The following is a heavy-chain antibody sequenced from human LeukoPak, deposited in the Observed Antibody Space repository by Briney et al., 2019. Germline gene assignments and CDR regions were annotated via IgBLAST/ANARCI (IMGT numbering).Heavy chain of an antibody. Sequence: GGSLRLSCAASGFTVSSNYMSWVRQAPGKGLEWVSVIYSGGSTYYADSVKGRFTISRDNSKNTLYLQMNSLGAEDTAVYYCARDGGYSYGYFDYWGQGTLVTVSS. CDR1: GFTVSSNY. CDR2: IYSGGST. D-gene: IGHD5-18*01. CDR3: ARDGGYSYGYFDY. V-gene: IGHV3-53*01. J-gene: IGHJ4*02.